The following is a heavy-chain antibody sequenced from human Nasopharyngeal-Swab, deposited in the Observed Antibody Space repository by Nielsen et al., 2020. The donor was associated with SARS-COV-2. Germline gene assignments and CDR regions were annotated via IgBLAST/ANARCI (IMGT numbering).Heavy chain of an antibody. CDR3: ARDRPRDELQLWSEEGWFDP. CDR2: IWYDGSNK. CDR1: GFTFSSYG. J-gene: IGHJ5*02. D-gene: IGHD5-18*01. Sequence: GGSLRLSCAASGFTFSSYGMHWVRKAPGKGLEGVAVIWYDGSNKYYADSVKGRFTISRDNSKNTLYLQMNSLRAEDTAVYYCARDRPRDELQLWSEEGWFDPWGQGTLVTVSS. V-gene: IGHV3-33*01.